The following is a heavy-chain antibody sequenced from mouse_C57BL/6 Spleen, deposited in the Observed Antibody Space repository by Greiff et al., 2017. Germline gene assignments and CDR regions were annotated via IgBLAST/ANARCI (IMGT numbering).Heavy chain of an antibody. D-gene: IGHD2-4*01. V-gene: IGHV1-55*01. CDR1: GYTFTSYW. Sequence: QVQLKQPGAELVKPGASVKMSCKASGYTFTSYWITWVKQRPGQGLAWIGDIYPGSGSPNYNEKFKSKATLTVDTSSSTAYMQLSSLTSEDSAVYYCARCDDYAWFAYWGQGTLVTVSA. CDR2: IYPGSGSP. J-gene: IGHJ3*01. CDR3: ARCDDYAWFAY.